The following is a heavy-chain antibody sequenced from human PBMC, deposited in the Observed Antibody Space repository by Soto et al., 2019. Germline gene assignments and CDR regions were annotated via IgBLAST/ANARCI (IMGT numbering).Heavy chain of an antibody. J-gene: IGHJ4*02. V-gene: IGHV4-4*07. CDR3: ARGMTPPGAPAWYYFDS. D-gene: IGHD2-8*02. CDR2: FSLSGTT. Sequence: SETLSLTCTVSGASITGSSYWSWIRQPAGKGLEWIGRFSLSGTTSYNPSLRSRVTMSADVSKNEFSLRLTSVTAADTALYYCARGMTPPGAPAWYYFDSWGQGTLVTVSS. CDR1: GASITGSSY.